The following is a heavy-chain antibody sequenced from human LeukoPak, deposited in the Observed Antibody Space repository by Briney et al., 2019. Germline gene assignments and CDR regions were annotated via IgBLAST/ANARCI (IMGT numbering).Heavy chain of an antibody. CDR3: AKGSSLYVDY. D-gene: IGHD6-13*01. V-gene: IGHV3-7*01. J-gene: IGHJ4*02. Sequence: SGGSLRLSCAASGFTFNTYWMSWVRQAPGKGLEWVANIKQDGTEKYYMDSVKGRFTISRDNAKNSLYLQMNSLRAEDTAVYYCAKGSSLYVDYWGQGTLVTVSS. CDR2: IKQDGTEK. CDR1: GFTFNTYW.